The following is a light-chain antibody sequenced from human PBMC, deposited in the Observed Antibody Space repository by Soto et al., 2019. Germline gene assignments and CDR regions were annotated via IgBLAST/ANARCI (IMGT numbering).Light chain of an antibody. CDR1: SSDVGSYNL. J-gene: IGLJ1*01. Sequence: QSAQTQPASVSGSPGQSITISCTGTSSDVGSYNLVSWYQQHPGKAPKLMIYEVSKRPSGVSNRFSGSKSGNTASLTISGLQAEDEADYYCCSYAGSSRGVFGTGTKLTVL. V-gene: IGLV2-23*02. CDR3: CSYAGSSRGV. CDR2: EVS.